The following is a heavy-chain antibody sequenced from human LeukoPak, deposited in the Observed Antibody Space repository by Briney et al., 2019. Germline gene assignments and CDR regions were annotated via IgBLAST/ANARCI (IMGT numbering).Heavy chain of an antibody. CDR2: INNEGSST. Sequence: GGSLRLSCAASGYRLGSHWMHWVRQGPGKGLVWVSRINNEGSSTSYADSVKGRFTISRDNAKNTLYLQMTSLRAEDTAMYYCARDQCFSGYCHVFDSWGRGTMVTVSS. J-gene: IGHJ3*01. D-gene: IGHD3-22*01. V-gene: IGHV3-74*01. CDR1: GYRLGSHW. CDR3: ARDQCFSGYCHVFDS.